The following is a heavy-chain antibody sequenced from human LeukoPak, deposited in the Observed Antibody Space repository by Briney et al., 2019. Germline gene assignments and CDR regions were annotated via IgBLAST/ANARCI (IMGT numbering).Heavy chain of an antibody. CDR1: GGSISSGGYY. CDR2: IYYSGST. V-gene: IGHV4-31*03. CDR3: AREVVVTADWFDP. D-gene: IGHD2-21*02. Sequence: SETLSLTCTVSGGSISSGGYYWSWIRQHPGKGLEWIGYIYYSGSTYYNPSLKSRVTISVDTSKNQFSLKLSSVTAADTAVYYYAREVVVTADWFDPWGQGTLVTVSS. J-gene: IGHJ5*02.